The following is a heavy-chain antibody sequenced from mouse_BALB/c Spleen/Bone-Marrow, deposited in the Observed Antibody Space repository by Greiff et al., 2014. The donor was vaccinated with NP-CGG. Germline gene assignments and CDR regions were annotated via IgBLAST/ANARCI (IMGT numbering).Heavy chain of an antibody. J-gene: IGHJ4*01. CDR3: TRSGKRYGAMDY. Sequence: DVKLMESGGGLVKPGGSLKLSCAASGFTFSDYYMYWVRQTPEKRLEWVATISDGGTYTFYPDSVKGRFTISRDNAKNNLYLQMSSLQSEDTAMYYCTRSGKRYGAMDYWGQGTSVTVSS. D-gene: IGHD2-10*02. CDR2: ISDGGTYT. V-gene: IGHV5-4*02. CDR1: GFTFSDYY.